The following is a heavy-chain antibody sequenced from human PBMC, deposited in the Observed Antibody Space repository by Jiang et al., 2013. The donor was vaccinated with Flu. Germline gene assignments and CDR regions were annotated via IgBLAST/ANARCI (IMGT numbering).Heavy chain of an antibody. Sequence: GAEVRKPGSSVKISCEASGGTFSSYAISWVRQAPGQGLEWMGRIIPSLGVVHFAQNFQDRVTITADKSTGAGYMDVSSLTSQDTAVYYCAKETIEMPTTDLVFNYHGMDVWGKGTTVTVSP. D-gene: IGHD5-24*01. CDR2: IIPSLGVV. J-gene: IGHJ6*04. V-gene: IGHV1-69*04. CDR1: GGTFSSYA. CDR3: AKETIEMPTTDLVFNYHGMDV.